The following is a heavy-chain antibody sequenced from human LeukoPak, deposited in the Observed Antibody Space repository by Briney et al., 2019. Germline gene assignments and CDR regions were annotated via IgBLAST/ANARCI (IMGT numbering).Heavy chain of an antibody. CDR1: GYTFTSYD. Sequence: GASVKVSCKASGYTFTSYDINWVRQATGQGLEWMGWMNPNSGDTGYAQKFQGRVTMTRNTSISTAYMELSSLRSEDTAVYYCARGLWVAVAGARLFGYWGQGTLVTVSS. D-gene: IGHD6-19*01. J-gene: IGHJ4*02. V-gene: IGHV1-8*01. CDR2: MNPNSGDT. CDR3: ARGLWVAVAGARLFGY.